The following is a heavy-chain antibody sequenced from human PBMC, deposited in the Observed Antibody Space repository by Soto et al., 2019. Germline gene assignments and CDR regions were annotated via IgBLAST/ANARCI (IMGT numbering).Heavy chain of an antibody. Sequence: PSEALSLTCTVSRGSVSLYYLSWIPQPPGKGLEWGAYSFYSGKTDYNPSLKSRVAISVDTSKNQFSLTLTPVTAADTAVYYCVRHARDFDSPSQFASWGQGTKVTVSS. J-gene: IGHJ5*02. CDR1: RGSVSLYY. D-gene: IGHD3-9*01. CDR3: VRHARDFDSPSQFAS. CDR2: SFYSGKT. V-gene: IGHV4-59*08.